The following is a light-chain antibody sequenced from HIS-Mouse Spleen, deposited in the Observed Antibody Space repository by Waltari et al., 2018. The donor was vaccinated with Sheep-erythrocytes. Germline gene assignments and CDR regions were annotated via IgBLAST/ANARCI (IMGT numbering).Light chain of an antibody. Sequence: QSALTQPRSVSGSPGQSVTISCTGTSSDVGGYNYVSWYQQHPGKAPKLMIYDVSRRPSGVPGRFSGSTSGNTASLTISGPQAEDEADYYCCSYAGSYNHVFATGTKVTVL. CDR2: DVS. V-gene: IGLV2-11*01. CDR3: CSYAGSYNHV. J-gene: IGLJ1*01. CDR1: SSDVGGYNY.